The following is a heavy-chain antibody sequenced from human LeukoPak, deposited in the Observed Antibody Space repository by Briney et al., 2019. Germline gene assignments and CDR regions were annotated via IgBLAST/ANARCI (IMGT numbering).Heavy chain of an antibody. J-gene: IGHJ4*02. CDR2: IKGDGSST. V-gene: IGHV3-74*01. D-gene: IGHD2-2*01. Sequence: LPGGSLRLSCATSGFTFSTYWMHWVRQVPGKGLVWVARIKGDGSSTRHADSMKGRFTISRDNAKNTLYLQMNSLRDEDTAVYYCVREGLECSGSSCQRAAFDYWGQGTLVTVSS. CDR1: GFTFSTYW. CDR3: VREGLECSGSSCQRAAFDY.